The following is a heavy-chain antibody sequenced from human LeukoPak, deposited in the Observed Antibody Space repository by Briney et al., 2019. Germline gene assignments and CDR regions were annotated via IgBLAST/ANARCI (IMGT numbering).Heavy chain of an antibody. V-gene: IGHV3-53*05. CDR2: IYSGGST. D-gene: IGHD6-25*01. J-gene: IGHJ4*02. CDR1: GFTVSSNY. Sequence: GGSLRLSCAASGFTVSSNYMSWVRQAPGKGLEWVSVIYSGGSTYYADSVKGRFTISRDNSKNTLYLQMNSLRSEDTAVYYCAREAIAAGKNFDYWGQGTQVTVSS. CDR3: AREAIAAGKNFDY.